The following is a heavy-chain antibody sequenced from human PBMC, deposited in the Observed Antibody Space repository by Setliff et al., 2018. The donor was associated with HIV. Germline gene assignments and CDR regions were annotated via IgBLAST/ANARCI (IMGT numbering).Heavy chain of an antibody. CDR1: GFTFGDYA. Sequence: GGSLRLSCTASGFTFGDYAMSWVRQAPGKGLEWVGFIRSKAYGGTTEYAASVKDRFTVSRDDSKSIAYLQINSLKTEDTAVYYWTRDKGYAFDIWGQGTMVTVSS. D-gene: IGHD5-18*01. CDR3: TRDKGYAFDI. J-gene: IGHJ3*02. V-gene: IGHV3-49*04. CDR2: IRSKAYGGTT.